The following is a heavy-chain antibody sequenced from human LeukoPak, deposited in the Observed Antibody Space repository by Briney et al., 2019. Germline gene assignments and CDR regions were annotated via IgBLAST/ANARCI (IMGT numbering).Heavy chain of an antibody. D-gene: IGHD3-16*02. J-gene: IGHJ4*02. V-gene: IGHV3-53*01. CDR1: GFTVSSNY. Sequence: GGSPRLSCAASGFTVSSNYMSWVRQAPGKGLEWVSVIYSGGSTYYADSVKGRFTISRDNSKNTLYPQMNSLRAEDTAVYYCAMMGELSLYFDYWGQGTLVTVSS. CDR3: AMMGELSLYFDY. CDR2: IYSGGST.